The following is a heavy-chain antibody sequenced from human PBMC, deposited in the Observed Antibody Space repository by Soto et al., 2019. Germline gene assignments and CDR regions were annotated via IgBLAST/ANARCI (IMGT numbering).Heavy chain of an antibody. Sequence: GGSLRLSCAASGFTFSSYAMSWVRQAPGKGLEWVSAISGSVGSTYYADSVKGRFTISRDNSKNTLYLQMNSLRAEDTAVYYCAKLRGYSYGPGPYYYGMDVWGQGARVTVSS. CDR1: GFTFSSYA. D-gene: IGHD5-18*01. V-gene: IGHV3-23*01. J-gene: IGHJ6*02. CDR3: AKLRGYSYGPGPYYYGMDV. CDR2: ISGSVGST.